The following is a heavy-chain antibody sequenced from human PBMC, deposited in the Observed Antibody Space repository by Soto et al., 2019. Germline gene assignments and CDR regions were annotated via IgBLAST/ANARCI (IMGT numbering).Heavy chain of an antibody. CDR1: GGLFTDYA. CDR3: AREGRLLDPAEYLQH. CDR2: IIPMYGPP. Sequence: SVKVSFKASGGLFTDYAISLVRQAPGLGLEWMGGIIPMYGPPNYSQKFQGRLTITADDSTSTAYMELSSLRFDDTAVYYCAREGRLLDPAEYLQHWGQGTMVTVSS. D-gene: IGHD2-15*01. V-gene: IGHV1-69*13. J-gene: IGHJ1*01.